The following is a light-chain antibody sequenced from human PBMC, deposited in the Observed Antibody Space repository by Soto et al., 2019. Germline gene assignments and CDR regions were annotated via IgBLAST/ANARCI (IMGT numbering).Light chain of an antibody. J-gene: IGKJ2*01. Sequence: DIQMTQSPSTLSASVGDRVTITCRASQSIRSWLAWYQQKQGKAPKLVIYKASSLESGVPPRFSGSGSGTEFSLTISSLQPDDFATYYCQQYNSYSYTFGQGTKLEIK. V-gene: IGKV1-5*03. CDR2: KAS. CDR1: QSIRSW. CDR3: QQYNSYSYT.